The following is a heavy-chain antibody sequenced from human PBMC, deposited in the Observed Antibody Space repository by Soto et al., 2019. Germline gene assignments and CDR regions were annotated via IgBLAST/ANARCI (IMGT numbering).Heavy chain of an antibody. CDR2: INHSGST. D-gene: IGHD3-22*01. CDR3: ARDHYYDSSGPQNWFDP. V-gene: IGHV4-34*01. CDR1: SFSGYY. J-gene: IGHJ5*02. Sequence: SFSGYYWSWIRQPPGKGLEWIGEINHSGSTNYNPSLKSRVTVSVDTSKNQFSLKLSSVTAADTAVYYCARDHYYDSSGPQNWFDPWGQGTLVTVSS.